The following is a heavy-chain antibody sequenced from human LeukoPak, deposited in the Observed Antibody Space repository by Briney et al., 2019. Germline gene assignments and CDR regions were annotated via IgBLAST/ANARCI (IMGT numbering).Heavy chain of an antibody. J-gene: IGHJ3*02. Sequence: PGGSLRLSCAASGFTFSDYYMSWIRQAPGKGLEWVSYISSSGSTIYYADSVKGRFTISRDNAKNSLYLQMNSLRAEDTAVYYCARDGAPGLYSSSYDAFDIWGQGTMVTVSS. CDR1: GFTFSDYY. CDR3: ARDGAPGLYSSSYDAFDI. CDR2: ISSSGSTI. V-gene: IGHV3-11*04. D-gene: IGHD6-6*01.